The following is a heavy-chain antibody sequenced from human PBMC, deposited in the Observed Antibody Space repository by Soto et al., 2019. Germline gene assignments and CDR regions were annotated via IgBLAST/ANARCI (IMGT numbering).Heavy chain of an antibody. V-gene: IGHV5-51*01. D-gene: IGHD2-2*03. CDR2: FYPGDSTS. CDR1: GCSFVSYW. Sequence: LXESLNISCKTSGCSFVSYWVAWVRQKPGKGLEWMGTFYPGDSTSTYSPSFQGQVTISVDKSISTAYLHLSSLKASDTAMYYCARIIGYCRNNDCSWTFDIWGQGKMVTVSS. J-gene: IGHJ3*02. CDR3: ARIIGYCRNNDCSWTFDI.